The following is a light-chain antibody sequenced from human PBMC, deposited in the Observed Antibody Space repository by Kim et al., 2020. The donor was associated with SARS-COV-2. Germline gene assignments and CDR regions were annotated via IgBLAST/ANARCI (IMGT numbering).Light chain of an antibody. J-gene: IGLJ1*01. CDR2: GKN. CDR1: SLRSYY. V-gene: IGLV3-19*01. Sequence: GRTVRITCQGDSLRSYYASWYQQKPGQAPVLVIHGKNNRPSGIPDRFSGSSSGNTASLTITGAQAEDEADYYCNSRDSSGNHRGVFGTGTKVTVL. CDR3: NSRDSSGNHRGV.